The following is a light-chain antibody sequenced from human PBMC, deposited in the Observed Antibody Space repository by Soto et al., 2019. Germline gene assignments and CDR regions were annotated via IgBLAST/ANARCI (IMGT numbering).Light chain of an antibody. J-gene: IGKJ1*01. V-gene: IGKV3-20*01. CDR2: GAS. CDR3: QQYGGSPRT. CDR1: QSISSNF. Sequence: EIVLTQSPDTLSLSPGEGATLSCRASQSISSNFLAWYQQKRGQAPRLLIHGASNRATGIPDRFSGSGSRTDFTLTITRLEPEDFAVYYCQQYGGSPRTFGQGTKVDIK.